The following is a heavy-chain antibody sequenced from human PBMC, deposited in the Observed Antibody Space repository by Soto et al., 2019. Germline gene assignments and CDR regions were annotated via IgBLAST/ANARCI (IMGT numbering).Heavy chain of an antibody. J-gene: IGHJ4*02. CDR3: ARERGGYSYGDC. V-gene: IGHV1-18*01. CDR1: GYTFISYG. CDR2: VNIYNDKT. Sequence: QVQLVQSGPEVKKPGASVKVSCQASGYTFISYGINWVRQAPGQGLEWMGWVNIYNDKTNYAQKFQGRVTMTTDTSKSTAYLALKSLRSDDTAVYYCARERGGYSYGDCWGQGTLVTVSS. D-gene: IGHD5-18*01.